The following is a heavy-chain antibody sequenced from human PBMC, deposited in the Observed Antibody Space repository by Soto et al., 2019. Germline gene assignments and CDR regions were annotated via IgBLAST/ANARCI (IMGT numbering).Heavy chain of an antibody. J-gene: IGHJ4*02. CDR3: TTGLGHQLVVFDY. CDR2: IKSRADGETT. D-gene: IGHD6-13*01. CDR1: GFTFNNAW. V-gene: IGHV3-15*01. Sequence: EVQLVEFGGGLVKPGGSLRLSCAASGFTFNNAWLSWVRQAPGKGLEWVGRIKSRADGETTDYAAPVKGRFTISRDDSKNMLYLQMNSLKTEDTAVYYWTTGLGHQLVVFDYWGQGTLLTVSS.